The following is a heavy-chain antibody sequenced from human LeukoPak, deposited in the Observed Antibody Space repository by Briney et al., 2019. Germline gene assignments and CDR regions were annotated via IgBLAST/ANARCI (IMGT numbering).Heavy chain of an antibody. J-gene: IGHJ4*02. CDR3: ARVAVGATRVDFDY. V-gene: IGHV3-48*02. CDR2: IRSSGSPI. D-gene: IGHD1-26*01. Sequence: GGSLRLSCAASGFTFSSYSMTWVRQAPGKGLEWISYIRSSGSPIYYADSVRGRFTISKDNAENSLYLQMNSLRDEDTAVYYCARVAVGATRVDFDYWGQGTLVTVSS. CDR1: GFTFSSYS.